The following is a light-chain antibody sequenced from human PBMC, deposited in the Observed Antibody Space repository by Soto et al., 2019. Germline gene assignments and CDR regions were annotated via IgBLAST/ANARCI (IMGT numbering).Light chain of an antibody. J-gene: IGLJ1*01. V-gene: IGLV1-44*01. CDR1: SSNIGGNL. Sequence: QAVVTQPPSASGTPGQRVTISCSGSSSNIGGNLVSWYQQVPGTAPKLLIYSNNQRPSGVPDRFSGSKSGTSASLAISGLQSDDEADYYCATWDDSLSCYVFATGTKVTVL. CDR2: SNN. CDR3: ATWDDSLSCYV.